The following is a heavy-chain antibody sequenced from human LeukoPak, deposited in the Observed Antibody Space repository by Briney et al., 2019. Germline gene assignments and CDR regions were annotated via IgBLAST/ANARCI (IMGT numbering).Heavy chain of an antibody. CDR2: VYSSGST. J-gene: IGHJ6*03. D-gene: IGHD3-22*01. V-gene: IGHV4-4*07. CDR3: ARVTNYYDSSGYYYAGYYYYYMDV. Sequence: PSETLSLTCTVSGGSVNNHFWSWIRQPAGKGLQWIGRVYSSGSTNYNPSLKSRVTMSVDTSNNQFSLKLTSVTAADTAVYYCARVTNYYDSSGYYYAGYYYYYMDVWGKGTTVTVSS. CDR1: GGSVNNHF.